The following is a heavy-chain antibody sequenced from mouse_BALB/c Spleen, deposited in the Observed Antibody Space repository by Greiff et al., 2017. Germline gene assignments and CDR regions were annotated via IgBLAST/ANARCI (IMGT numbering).Heavy chain of an antibody. Sequence: DVKLMESGGDLVKPGGSLKLSCAASGFTFSSYGMSWVRQTPDKRLEWVATISSGGSYTYYPDSVKGRFTISRDNAKNTLYLQMSSLKSEDTAMYYCARQEPGAMDYWGQGTSVTVSS. CDR2: ISSGGSYT. J-gene: IGHJ4*01. V-gene: IGHV5-6*02. CDR1: GFTFSSYG. CDR3: ARQEPGAMDY.